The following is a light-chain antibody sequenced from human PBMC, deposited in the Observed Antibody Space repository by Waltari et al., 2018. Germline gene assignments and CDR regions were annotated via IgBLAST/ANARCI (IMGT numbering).Light chain of an antibody. CDR2: TAS. CDR3: QQYGTSPLT. J-gene: IGKJ4*01. Sequence: EIVLTQSPGTLSLSPGERATLSSRASQSVASNYLAWYQQKPGQAPRLLMYTASSRASGIPDRFSGSGSGTDFTLTISRLEPEDFAVYYCQQYGTSPLTFGGGTRVDLK. CDR1: QSVASNY. V-gene: IGKV3-20*01.